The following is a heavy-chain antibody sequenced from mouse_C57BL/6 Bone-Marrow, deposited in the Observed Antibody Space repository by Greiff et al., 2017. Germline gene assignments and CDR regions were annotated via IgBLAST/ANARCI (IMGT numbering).Heavy chain of an antibody. CDR1: GFTFSSYA. CDR3: ARDPYYDYDDYAMDY. V-gene: IGHV5-4*01. CDR2: ISDGGSYT. J-gene: IGHJ4*01. Sequence: EVNVVESGGGLVKPGGSLKLSCAASGFTFSSYAMSWVRQTPEKRLEWVATISDGGSYTYYPDNVKGRFTISRDNAKNNLYLQMSHLKSEDTAMYYCARDPYYDYDDYAMDYWGQGTSVTVSS. D-gene: IGHD2-4*01.